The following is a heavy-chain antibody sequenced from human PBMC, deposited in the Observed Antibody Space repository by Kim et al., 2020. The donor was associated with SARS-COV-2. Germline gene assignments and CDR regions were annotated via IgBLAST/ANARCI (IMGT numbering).Heavy chain of an antibody. V-gene: IGHV3-74*01. D-gene: IGHD3-10*01. J-gene: IGHJ4*02. CDR3: ARDSGRIVDY. Sequence: TGYADSVKGRFTISKDNAKNTVYLQMSSLRADDTAVYYCARDSGRIVDYWGQGTMVTVSS. CDR2: T.